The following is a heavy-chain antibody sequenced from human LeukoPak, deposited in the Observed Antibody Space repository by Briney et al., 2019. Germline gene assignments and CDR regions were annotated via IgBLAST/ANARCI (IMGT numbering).Heavy chain of an antibody. CDR1: GYTFTGYY. V-gene: IGHV1-2*02. Sequence: APVKVSCKASGYTFTGYYMHWVRQAPGQGLEWMGWINPNSGGTNYAQKFQGRVTMTRDTSISTAYMELSRLRSDDTAVYYCARVHGYFDWFGNFDYWGQGTLVTVSS. CDR3: ARVHGYFDWFGNFDY. J-gene: IGHJ4*02. CDR2: INPNSGGT. D-gene: IGHD3-9*01.